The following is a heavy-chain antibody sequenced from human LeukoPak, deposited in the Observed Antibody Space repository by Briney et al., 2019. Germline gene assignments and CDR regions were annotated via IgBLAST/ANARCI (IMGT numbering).Heavy chain of an antibody. CDR1: GFTFSSYT. J-gene: IGHJ6*03. CDR3: ARWRPHYGGNSAYMDV. CDR2: ISGSSYTI. V-gene: IGHV3-48*02. D-gene: IGHD4-23*01. Sequence: PGGSLRLSCAASGFTFSSYTMNWVRQAPGKGLEWVSYISGSSYTIYYADSVKGRFTISRDNAKNSLYLQMNSLRDEDTAVYYCARWRPHYGGNSAYMDVWGKGTTVTVSS.